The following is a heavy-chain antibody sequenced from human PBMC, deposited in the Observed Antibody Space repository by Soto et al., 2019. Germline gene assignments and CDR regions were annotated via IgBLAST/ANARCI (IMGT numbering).Heavy chain of an antibody. CDR3: TTEGNSSLCDY. CDR2: IKSKTDGGTI. D-gene: IGHD6-6*01. J-gene: IGHJ4*02. Sequence: EVQLVESGGGLVKPGGSLSLSCVASGFTFTNAWMNWVRQAPGKGLEWVGRIKSKTDGGTIDYAAPVKGRFTISRDDSENTLYLQMDSLKTEDTAVYYYTTEGNSSLCDYWGQGTLVTVSS. CDR1: GFTFTNAW. V-gene: IGHV3-15*07.